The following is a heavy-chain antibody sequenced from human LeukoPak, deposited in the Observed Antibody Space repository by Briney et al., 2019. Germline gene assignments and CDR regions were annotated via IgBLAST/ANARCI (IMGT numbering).Heavy chain of an antibody. J-gene: IGHJ6*03. Sequence: SETLSLTCTVSGGSISSYYWSWIRQPPGKGLEWVGYIYYSGSTNYNPSLKSRVTISVDTSKNQFSLKLSSVTAADTAVYYCARCTTVTTAFYYYYYMDVWGKGTTVTISS. CDR3: ARCTTVTTAFYYYYYMDV. D-gene: IGHD4-17*01. V-gene: IGHV4-59*08. CDR2: IYYSGST. CDR1: GGSISSYY.